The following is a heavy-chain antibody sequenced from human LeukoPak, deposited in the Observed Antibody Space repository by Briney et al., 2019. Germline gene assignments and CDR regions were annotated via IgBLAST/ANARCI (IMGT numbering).Heavy chain of an antibody. D-gene: IGHD5-18*01. CDR1: GFTFSNYE. V-gene: IGHV3-7*05. Sequence: PGGSLRLSCAASGFTFSNYEMNWVRQAPGKGLEWVANIKQDGSEKYYVDSVKGRFTISRDNAKNSLYLQMNSLRAEDTAVYYCARVRYTYGYSLLDYWGQGTLVTVSS. CDR2: IKQDGSEK. J-gene: IGHJ4*02. CDR3: ARVRYTYGYSLLDY.